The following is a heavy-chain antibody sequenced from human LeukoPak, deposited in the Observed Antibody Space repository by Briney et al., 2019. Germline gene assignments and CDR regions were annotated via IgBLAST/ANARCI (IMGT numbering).Heavy chain of an antibody. Sequence: GGSLRLSCAASGFTFSSYWMSWVRQAPGKGLEWVANIKHDGSEKYYVDSVKGRFTISRDNAKNSLYLQMNSLRAEDTAVYYCAREDYYGSGKGLDYWGQGTLVTVSS. V-gene: IGHV3-7*01. CDR2: IKHDGSEK. CDR1: GFTFSSYW. CDR3: AREDYYGSGKGLDY. D-gene: IGHD3-10*01. J-gene: IGHJ4*02.